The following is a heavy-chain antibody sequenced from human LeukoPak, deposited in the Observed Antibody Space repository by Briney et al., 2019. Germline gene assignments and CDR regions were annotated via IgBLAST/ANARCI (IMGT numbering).Heavy chain of an antibody. J-gene: IGHJ5*02. CDR2: ISAYNGNT. CDR3: ARGAAAGWFDP. D-gene: IGHD6-13*01. CDR1: GYTFTSYG. V-gene: IGHV1-18*01. Sequence: GESLKISCKGSGYTFTSYGISWVRQAPGQGLEWMGWISAYNGNTNYAQKLQGRVTMTTDTSTSTAYMELRSLRSDDTAVYYCARGAAAGWFDPWGQGTLVTVSS.